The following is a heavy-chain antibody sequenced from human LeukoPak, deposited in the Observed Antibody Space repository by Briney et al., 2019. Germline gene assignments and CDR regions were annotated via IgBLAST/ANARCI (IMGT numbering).Heavy chain of an antibody. CDR1: GGSINGYY. J-gene: IGHJ6*03. D-gene: IGHD1-26*01. CDR2: IYYSGST. V-gene: IGHV4-59*01. CDR3: ARLTSGSYSFYYYIGV. Sequence: SETLSLTCTVSGGSINGYYWSWIRQPPGKGLEWIGYIYYSGSTNYNPSLKSRVTMSVDTSKNQFSLKLTSVTAADTAVYYCARLTSGSYSFYYYIGVWGKGPRSPSP.